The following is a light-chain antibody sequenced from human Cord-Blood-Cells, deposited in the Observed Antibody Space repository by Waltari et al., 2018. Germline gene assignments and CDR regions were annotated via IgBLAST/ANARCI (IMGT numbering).Light chain of an antibody. J-gene: IGKJ2*01. CDR1: QSVLYSSNNKNY. CDR2: WAS. Sequence: DIVMTQSPDSLAVSLGERATINCKSSQSVLYSSNNKNYLAWYQQKPGQPPKLLIYWASTRESGVPDRFSRSGSGTDFPLTISSLQAEDVAVYYGQQYYSTPYTFGQGTQLEIK. CDR3: QQYYSTPYT. V-gene: IGKV4-1*01.